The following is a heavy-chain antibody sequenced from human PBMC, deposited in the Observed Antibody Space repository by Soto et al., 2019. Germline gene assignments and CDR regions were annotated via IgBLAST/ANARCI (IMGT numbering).Heavy chain of an antibody. J-gene: IGHJ3*02. Sequence: GGSLRLSCAASGFTFSSYAMSWVRQAPGKGLEWVSAISGSGGSTYYADSVKGRFTISRDNSKNTLYLQMNSLRAEDTAVYYCAKDGRVDRDAWRDAFDIWGQGTMVTVSS. CDR1: GFTFSSYA. CDR3: AKDGRVDRDAWRDAFDI. D-gene: IGHD3-10*01. CDR2: ISGSGGST. V-gene: IGHV3-23*01.